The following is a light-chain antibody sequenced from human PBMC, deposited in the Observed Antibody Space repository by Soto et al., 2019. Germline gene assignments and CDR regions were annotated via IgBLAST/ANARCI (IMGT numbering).Light chain of an antibody. J-gene: IGKJ1*01. CDR3: QQYNNWQWR. Sequence: EIVMTQSPATLSVSPGGRATLSCRASQSISGALAWYQQKPGQAPRRLIYGASTRATSFPSRFSGSGSGTDLILTISRLQSEDFAVYYCQQYNNWQWRFGQGTKV. CDR2: GAS. CDR1: QSISGA. V-gene: IGKV3-15*01.